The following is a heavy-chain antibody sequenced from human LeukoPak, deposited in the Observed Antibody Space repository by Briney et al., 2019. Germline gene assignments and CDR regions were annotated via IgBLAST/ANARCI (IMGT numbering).Heavy chain of an antibody. CDR1: GFTFDDYA. Sequence: PGGSLRLSCAASGFTFDDYAMHWVRQAPGKGLEWVSGISWNSGSIGYADSVKGRFTISRDNAKNSLYLQMNSLRAEDTALYYCAKDMLGAPGRYFDYWGQGTLVTVSS. CDR2: ISWNSGSI. CDR3: AKDMLGAPGRYFDY. J-gene: IGHJ4*02. D-gene: IGHD3-10*01. V-gene: IGHV3-9*01.